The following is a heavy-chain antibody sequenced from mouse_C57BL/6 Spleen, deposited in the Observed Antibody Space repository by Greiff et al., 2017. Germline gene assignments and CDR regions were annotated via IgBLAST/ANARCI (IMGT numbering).Heavy chain of an antibody. J-gene: IGHJ4*01. CDR3: ARWAGDRYDGYFYAMDY. CDR1: GYTFTSYW. Sequence: QVQLQQPGAELVKPGASVKLSCKASGYTFTSYWMHWVKQRPGQGLEWIGMIHPNSGSTNYNEKFKSKATLTVDKSSSTAYMQLSSLTSEDSAVYYCARWAGDRYDGYFYAMDYWGQGTSVTVSS. V-gene: IGHV1-64*01. D-gene: IGHD2-3*01. CDR2: IHPNSGST.